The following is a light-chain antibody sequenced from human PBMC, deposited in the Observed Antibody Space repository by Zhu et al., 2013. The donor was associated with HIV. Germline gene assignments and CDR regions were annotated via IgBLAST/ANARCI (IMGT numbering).Light chain of an antibody. V-gene: IGLV3-19*01. CDR1: SLRSYY. Sequence: SSELTQDPAVSVALGQTVRITCQGDSLRSYYASWYQQKPGQAPLLVIYGKNNRPSGIPDRFSGSSSGNTASLTITGAQAEDEADYYCSSRDSSGNHRGVFGTGTKVTVL. CDR3: SSRDSSGNHRGV. CDR2: GKN. J-gene: IGLJ1*01.